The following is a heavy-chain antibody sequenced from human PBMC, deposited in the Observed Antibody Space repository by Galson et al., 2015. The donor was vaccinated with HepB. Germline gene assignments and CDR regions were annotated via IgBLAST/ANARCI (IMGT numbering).Heavy chain of an antibody. D-gene: IGHD3-9*01. CDR3: AREGKYYDILSGYYSVTGYFDS. V-gene: IGHV3-30*04. CDR2: ISYDGSNK. Sequence: SLRLSCAASGFTFSNYAMHWVRQAPGKGLEWVAVISYDGSNKYYADSVKGRFTISRDNSKNTLYLQMNSLRAEDTAVYYCAREGKYYDILSGYYSVTGYFDSWGQGTLVTVSS. CDR1: GFTFSNYA. J-gene: IGHJ4*02.